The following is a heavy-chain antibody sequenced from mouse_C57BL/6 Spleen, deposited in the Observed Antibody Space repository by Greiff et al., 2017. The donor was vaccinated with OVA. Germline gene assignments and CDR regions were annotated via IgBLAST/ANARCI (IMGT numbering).Heavy chain of an antibody. J-gene: IGHJ1*03. D-gene: IGHD1-1*01. CDR1: GYTFTDYE. V-gene: IGHV1-15*01. CDR3: TRHGSSWGYFDV. CDR2: IDPETGGT. Sequence: QVQLKQSGAELVRPGASVTLSCKASGYTFTDYEMHWVKQTPVHGLEWIGAIDPETGGTAYNQKFKGKAILTADKSSSTAYMELRSLTSEDSAVYYCTRHGSSWGYFDVWGTGTTVTVSS.